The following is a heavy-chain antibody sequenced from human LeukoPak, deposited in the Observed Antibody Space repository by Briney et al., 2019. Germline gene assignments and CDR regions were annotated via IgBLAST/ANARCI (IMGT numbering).Heavy chain of an antibody. D-gene: IGHD6-19*01. J-gene: IGHJ5*02. CDR1: GGSISSYY. Sequence: SETLSLTCTVSGGSISSYYWSWIRQPPGKGLEWIGYIYTSGITNYHPSLKSRVTISVDTSKNQFSLKLSSVTAADTAVYYCARMGTRWLVRAHDMGWFDPWGQGTLVTVSS. CDR3: ARMGTRWLVRAHDMGWFDP. V-gene: IGHV4-4*09. CDR2: IYTSGIT.